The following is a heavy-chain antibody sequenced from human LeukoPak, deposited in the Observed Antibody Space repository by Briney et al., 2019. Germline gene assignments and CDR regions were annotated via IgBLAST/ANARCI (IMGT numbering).Heavy chain of an antibody. V-gene: IGHV4-59*08. J-gene: IGHJ4*02. CDR2: VLYTGDT. CDR1: GASISSFY. Sequence: SETLSLTCAVSGASISSFYWSWIRQPPGKGLEWIGYVLYTGDTNYNPSLKSRVTVSLDTFKSQVSLSLTSVTAADTAVYYCARHPFATPFDHWGRGTLVTVSS. CDR3: ARHPFATPFDH.